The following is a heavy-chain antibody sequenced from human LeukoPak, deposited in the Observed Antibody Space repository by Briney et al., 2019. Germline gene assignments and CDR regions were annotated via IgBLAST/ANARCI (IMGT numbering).Heavy chain of an antibody. J-gene: IGHJ4*02. CDR1: GFTFSSYA. V-gene: IGHV3-23*01. D-gene: IGHD3-10*01. CDR2: ISGSGGST. CDR3: AKASRLLHGSGSYPGYFDY. Sequence: GGSLRLSCAASGFTFSSYAISWVRQAPGKGLEWVSSISGSGGSTYYADSVKGRFTISKDNSKNTLYLQMNSLRAEDTAVYYCAKASRLLHGSGSYPGYFDYWGQGTLVTASS.